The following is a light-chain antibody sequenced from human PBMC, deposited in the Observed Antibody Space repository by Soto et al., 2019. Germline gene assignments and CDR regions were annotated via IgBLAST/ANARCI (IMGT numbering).Light chain of an antibody. CDR2: AAS. V-gene: IGKV1-39*01. Sequence: DIQETQSPSSVSASVGDSVTITCRASQDISSFLAWYQQKPGKAPRLLIYAASTLQSGVPSRFSGSGSGTDFTLTISSLQPEDFATYYCQQSDTPAWTFGQGTKADIK. J-gene: IGKJ1*01. CDR3: QQSDTPAWT. CDR1: QDISSF.